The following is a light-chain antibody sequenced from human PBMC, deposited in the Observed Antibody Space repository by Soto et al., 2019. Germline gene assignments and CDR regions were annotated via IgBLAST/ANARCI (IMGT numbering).Light chain of an antibody. CDR1: QSLVYSDGNTY. CDR2: KVS. J-gene: IGKJ4*01. Sequence: DVVMTQSPLSLPVTLGQPASISCRSSQSLVYSDGNTYLNWCQQRPGQSPRRLIYKVSNWDSGVTDRFSGSGSGTDFTLKISRVEAEDVGVYYCMQGTHWWLTFGGGTKVEIK. V-gene: IGKV2D-30*01. CDR3: MQGTHWWLT.